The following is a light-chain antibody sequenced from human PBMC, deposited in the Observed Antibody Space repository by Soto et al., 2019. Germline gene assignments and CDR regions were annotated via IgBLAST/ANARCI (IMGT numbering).Light chain of an antibody. CDR3: QQSYSTLGT. CDR1: QSISSY. CDR2: AAS. J-gene: IGKJ1*01. Sequence: IHVSLSPASLSASVGDRVTITCRASQSISSYLNWYQQKPGKAPKLLIYAASSLQSGVPSRFSGSGSGTDFTLTISSLQPEDFATYYCQQSYSTLGTFGQGTKVDIK. V-gene: IGKV1-39*01.